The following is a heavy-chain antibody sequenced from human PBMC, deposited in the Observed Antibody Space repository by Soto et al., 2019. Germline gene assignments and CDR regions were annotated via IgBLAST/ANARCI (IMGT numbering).Heavy chain of an antibody. CDR3: ARDGPDDAFDI. V-gene: IGHV3-33*01. CDR1: RFTFSSYG. CDR2: IWYDGSNK. J-gene: IGHJ3*02. Sequence: QVQLVESGGGVVQPGRSLRLSCAASRFTFSSYGMHWVRQAPGKGLEWVAVIWYDGSNKYYADSVKGRFTISRDNSKNTLYLQMNSLRAEDTAVYYCARDGPDDAFDIWGQGTMVTVSS.